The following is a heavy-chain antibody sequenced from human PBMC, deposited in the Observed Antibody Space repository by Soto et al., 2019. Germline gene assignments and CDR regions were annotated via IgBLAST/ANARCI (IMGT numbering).Heavy chain of an antibody. CDR3: ATRPRYCSGGSCYSGFDY. CDR2: ISSSSSYI. V-gene: IGHV3-21*01. CDR1: GFTVSSNY. D-gene: IGHD2-15*01. Sequence: GGSLRLSCAASGFTVSSNYMSWVRQAPGKGLEWVSSISSSSSYIYYADSVKGRFTISRDNAKNSLYLQMNSLRAEDTAVYYCATRPRYCSGGSCYSGFDYWGQGTLVTSPQ. J-gene: IGHJ4*02.